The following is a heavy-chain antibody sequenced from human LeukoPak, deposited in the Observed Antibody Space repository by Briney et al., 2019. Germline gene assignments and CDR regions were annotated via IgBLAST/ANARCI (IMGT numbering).Heavy chain of an antibody. J-gene: IGHJ4*02. CDR2: ISSSGSTI. Sequence: PGGSLRLSCAASGFTFSSYEMNWVRQAPGKGLEWVSYISSSGSTIYYADSVKGRFTISRDNAKNSLYLQMNSLRAEDTAVYYCARGGRDGYNLPWYFDYWGQGTLVTVSS. D-gene: IGHD5-24*01. CDR1: GFTFSSYE. CDR3: ARGGRDGYNLPWYFDY. V-gene: IGHV3-48*03.